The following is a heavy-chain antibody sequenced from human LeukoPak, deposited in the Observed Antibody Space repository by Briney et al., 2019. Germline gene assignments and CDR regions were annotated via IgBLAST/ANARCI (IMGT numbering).Heavy chain of an antibody. Sequence: GASLRLSCAASGFTFSNYAMSWVRQAPGKGLEWVSAITGSSGNTYYADSVKGRFTISRDNSKNTVFPQMNSLRAEDTAVYYCAKWGDYDVLTGYYVSDYWGQGTLVTVSS. V-gene: IGHV3-23*01. CDR2: ITGSSGNT. CDR3: AKWGDYDVLTGYYVSDY. J-gene: IGHJ4*02. CDR1: GFTFSNYA. D-gene: IGHD3-9*01.